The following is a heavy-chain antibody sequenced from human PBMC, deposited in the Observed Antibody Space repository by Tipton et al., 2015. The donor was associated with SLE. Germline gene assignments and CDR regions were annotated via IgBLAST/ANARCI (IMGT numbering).Heavy chain of an antibody. J-gene: IGHJ4*02. Sequence: GSLRLSCAASGFTFNDQRITWVRQAPGKGLEWVSSISSGSLSMYYGDSVKGRFTISRDNAKNSLYLQMNSLREDDTAVYYCARVQYTSGSYFFDYWGQGTLVTVSS. V-gene: IGHV3-21*03. CDR2: ISSGSLSM. D-gene: IGHD6-19*01. CDR1: GFTFNDQR. CDR3: ARVQYTSGSYFFDY.